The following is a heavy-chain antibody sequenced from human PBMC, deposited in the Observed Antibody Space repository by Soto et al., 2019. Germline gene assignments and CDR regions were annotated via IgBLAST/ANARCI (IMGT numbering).Heavy chain of an antibody. J-gene: IGHJ6*02. Sequence: ASVKVSCKASGYTFTRYGISWVRQAPGQGLEWMGWISAYNGNTNYAQKLQGRVTMTTDTSTSTAYMELRSLRSDDTAVYYCARDLGYDSSGYYRSYYYYGMDVWGQGTTVTVSS. CDR1: GYTFTRYG. V-gene: IGHV1-18*01. CDR2: ISAYNGNT. D-gene: IGHD3-22*01. CDR3: ARDLGYDSSGYYRSYYYYGMDV.